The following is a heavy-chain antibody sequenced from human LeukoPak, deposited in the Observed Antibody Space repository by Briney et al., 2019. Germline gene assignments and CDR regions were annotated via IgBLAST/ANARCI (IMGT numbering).Heavy chain of an antibody. J-gene: IGHJ6*02. D-gene: IGHD2-15*01. CDR3: ATVVVVAATNYYYYATDV. CDR1: GGSIRSGDYY. Sequence: SETLSLTCTVSGGSIRSGDYYWGWLRQPPGKGLEWIGYIFYTGNTHYNPSLQSRVTFSVDTSKNQFSLKLTSVTAADTAVYFCATVVVVAATNYYYYATDVWGQGTTVTVSS. CDR2: IFYTGNT. V-gene: IGHV4-30-4*01.